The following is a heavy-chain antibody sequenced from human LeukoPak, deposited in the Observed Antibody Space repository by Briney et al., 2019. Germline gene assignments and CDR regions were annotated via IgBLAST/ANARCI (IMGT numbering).Heavy chain of an antibody. D-gene: IGHD6-13*01. J-gene: IGHJ5*02. CDR3: ARGGPWGPHIAAAESSGSDWFDP. CDR2: IYYSGST. V-gene: IGHV4-30-4*01. Sequence: PSQILSLTCTVSGGSISSGDYYWSWIRQPPGKGLEWIGYIYYSGSTYYNPSLKSRVTISVDTSKNQFSLKLSSVTAADTAVYYCARGGPWGPHIAAAESSGSDWFDPWGQGTLVTVSS. CDR1: GGSISSGDYY.